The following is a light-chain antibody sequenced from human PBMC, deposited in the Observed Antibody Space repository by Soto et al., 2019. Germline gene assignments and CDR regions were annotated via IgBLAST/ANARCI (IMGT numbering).Light chain of an antibody. J-gene: IGLJ3*02. Sequence: QSVLTQPASVSGSPEQSITISCTGTRSDVGSYTLVSWYQQHPGRAPKLLIYEDNKRPSGVSYRFSGSKSGNTASLTISGLQADDEADYYCCSYAGSSTSWVFGGGTKVTVL. CDR2: EDN. CDR3: CSYAGSSTSWV. V-gene: IGLV2-23*01. CDR1: RSDVGSYTL.